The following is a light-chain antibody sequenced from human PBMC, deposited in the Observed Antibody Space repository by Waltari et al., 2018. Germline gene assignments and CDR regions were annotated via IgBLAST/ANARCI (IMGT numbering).Light chain of an antibody. J-gene: IGKJ3*01. CDR1: QSVLYSSNNKNY. CDR2: WAS. Sequence: DIVMTQSPDSLAVSLGERATFNCTSNQSVLYSSNNKNYLAWYQQKPGQPPKLLIYWASIRESGVPDRFSGSGSGTDFTLTINSLQAEDVAVYYCQQYYNTPSTFGPGTKVDIK. CDR3: QQYYNTPST. V-gene: IGKV4-1*01.